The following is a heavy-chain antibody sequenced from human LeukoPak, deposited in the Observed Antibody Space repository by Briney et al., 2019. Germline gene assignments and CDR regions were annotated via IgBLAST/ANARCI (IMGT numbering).Heavy chain of an antibody. CDR2: ISYSGDST. Sequence: GGSLRLSCAVSGFTFSSYAMSWVRQAPGKGLEWVSGISYSGDSTYYADSVKGRFNISRDNSKNTLYLQMSSLRVEDTAIYYCAKDSTTVTTGRGNLDYWGQGTLVTVSS. D-gene: IGHD4-17*01. CDR3: AKDSTTVTTGRGNLDY. CDR1: GFTFSSYA. V-gene: IGHV3-23*01. J-gene: IGHJ4*02.